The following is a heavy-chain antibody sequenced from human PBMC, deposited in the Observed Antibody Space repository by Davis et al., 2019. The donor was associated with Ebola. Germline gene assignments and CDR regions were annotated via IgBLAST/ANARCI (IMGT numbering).Heavy chain of an antibody. CDR3: AKAGGIVGATSDY. Sequence: PGGSLRLSCAASGFTFSSYAMSWVRQAPGKGLEWVSAISGNGGSTYYADSVKGRFTISRDNSKNTLYLQMNSLRAEDTAVYYCAKAGGIVGATSDYWGQGTLVTVSS. CDR2: ISGNGGST. V-gene: IGHV3-23*01. D-gene: IGHD1-26*01. CDR1: GFTFSSYA. J-gene: IGHJ4*02.